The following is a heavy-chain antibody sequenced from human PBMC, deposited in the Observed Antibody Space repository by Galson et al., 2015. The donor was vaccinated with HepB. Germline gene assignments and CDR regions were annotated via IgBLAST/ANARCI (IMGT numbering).Heavy chain of an antibody. CDR3: ARIGYYGSGAGPDAFDI. D-gene: IGHD3-10*01. Sequence: PALVKPTQTLTLPCTFSGFSLSTSGMCVSWIRQPPGKALEWLARIDWDDDKYYSTSLKTRLTISKDTSKNQVVLTMTNMDPVDTATYYCARIGYYGSGAGPDAFDIWGQGTKVTVSS. V-gene: IGHV2-70*11. CDR1: GFSLSTSGMC. CDR2: IDWDDDK. J-gene: IGHJ3*02.